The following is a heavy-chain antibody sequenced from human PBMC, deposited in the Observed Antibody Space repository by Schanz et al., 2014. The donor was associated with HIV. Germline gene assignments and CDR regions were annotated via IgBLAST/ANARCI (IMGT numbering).Heavy chain of an antibody. D-gene: IGHD6-19*01. CDR3: ARAPSRRGQSSGWYTYFDY. CDR1: GYTFSDYD. J-gene: IGHJ4*02. Sequence: TVRVSCETSGYTFSDYDINWVRQAPGQGLEWMGWVNPESGNTGMADTFLGRLSLTRFTSTGTAYMELDSLRSEDTAIYYCARAPSRRGQSSGWYTYFDYWGQGTLVAVSS. CDR2: VNPESGNT. V-gene: IGHV1-8*02.